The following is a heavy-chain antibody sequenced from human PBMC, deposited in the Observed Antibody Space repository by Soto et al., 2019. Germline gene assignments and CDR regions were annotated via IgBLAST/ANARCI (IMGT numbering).Heavy chain of an antibody. J-gene: IGHJ5*02. Sequence: QVQLVESGGGVVQPGRSLRLSCAASGFTFSSYAMHWVRQAPGKGLEWVAVISYDGSNKYYADSVKGRFTISRDNSKNTLYLQMNSLRAEDTAVYYCARGGVGATTGWFDPWGQGTLVTVSS. CDR3: ARGGVGATTGWFDP. CDR2: ISYDGSNK. D-gene: IGHD1-26*01. CDR1: GFTFSSYA. V-gene: IGHV3-30-3*01.